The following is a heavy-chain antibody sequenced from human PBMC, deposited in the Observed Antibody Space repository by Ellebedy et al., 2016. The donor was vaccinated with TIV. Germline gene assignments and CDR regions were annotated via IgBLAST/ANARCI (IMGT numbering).Heavy chain of an antibody. V-gene: IGHV3-23*01. D-gene: IGHD3-22*01. Sequence: PGGSLRLSCAASGFTFSSYAMSWVRQAPGKGLEWVSAISGSGGSTYYADSVKGRFTISRDNSKNTLYLQMNSLRAEDTAVYYCAKGHYPRGDYYDSSGLFDYWGQGTLVTVSS. J-gene: IGHJ4*02. CDR1: GFTFSSYA. CDR2: ISGSGGST. CDR3: AKGHYPRGDYYDSSGLFDY.